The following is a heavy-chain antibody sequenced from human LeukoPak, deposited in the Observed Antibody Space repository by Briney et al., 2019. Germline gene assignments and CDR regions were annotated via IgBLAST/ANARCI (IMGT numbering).Heavy chain of an antibody. Sequence: GGTLRLSCAASGFTFSSYWMSWVRQGPGKGLERVAHIKQDGSEKYYVDSVKGRFAISRDNAKNSLYLQMNSLRAEDTAVYYCARDLPNYYDSSGSDYWGQGTLVTVSS. CDR2: IKQDGSEK. V-gene: IGHV3-7*01. D-gene: IGHD3-22*01. CDR3: ARDLPNYYDSSGSDY. J-gene: IGHJ4*02. CDR1: GFTFSSYW.